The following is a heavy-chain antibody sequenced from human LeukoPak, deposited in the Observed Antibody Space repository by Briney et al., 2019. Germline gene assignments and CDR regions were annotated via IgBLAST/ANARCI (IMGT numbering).Heavy chain of an antibody. V-gene: IGHV1-24*01. J-gene: IGHJ3*02. CDR2: FDPEDGET. CDR3: ATDLRGYYDSSYDAFDI. D-gene: IGHD3-22*01. CDR1: GYTLTELF. Sequence: ASVKVSCKVSGYTLTELFMHWVRQAPGKGLEWMGGFDPEDGETIYAQKFQGRVTMTEDTSTDTAYMELSSLRSEDTAVYYCATDLRGYYDSSYDAFDIWGQGTMVTVSS.